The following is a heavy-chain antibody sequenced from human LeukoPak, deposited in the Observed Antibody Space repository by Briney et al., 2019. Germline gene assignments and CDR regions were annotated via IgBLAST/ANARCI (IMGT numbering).Heavy chain of an antibody. CDR2: IYYTGNT. D-gene: IGHD3-16*01. Sequence: SETLSLTCTVSGVSISSSNSYWGWIRQPPGKGLEWIGSIYYTGNTYYNASLKSRVTISVDTSKNQFSLKLSSVTAADTAVYYCARHPGFWLITVPYYFDYWGQGTLVTVSS. J-gene: IGHJ4*02. V-gene: IGHV4-39*01. CDR1: GVSISSSNSY. CDR3: ARHPGFWLITVPYYFDY.